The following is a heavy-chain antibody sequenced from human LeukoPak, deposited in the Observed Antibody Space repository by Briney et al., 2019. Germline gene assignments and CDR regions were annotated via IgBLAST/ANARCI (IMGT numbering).Heavy chain of an antibody. V-gene: IGHV3-23*01. D-gene: IGHD6-19*01. CDR1: GFAFSSYA. J-gene: IGHJ4*02. CDR3: AKMEYSSGCIDY. Sequence: GGSLRLSCAASGFAFSSYAMSWVRQAPGKGLEWVSAISGSGGSTYYADSVKGRFTISRDNSKNTLYLQMNSLRAEDTAVYYCAKMEYSSGCIDYWGQGTLVTVSS. CDR2: ISGSGGST.